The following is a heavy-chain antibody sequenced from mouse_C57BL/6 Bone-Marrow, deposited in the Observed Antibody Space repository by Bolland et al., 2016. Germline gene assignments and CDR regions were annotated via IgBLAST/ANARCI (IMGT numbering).Heavy chain of an antibody. V-gene: IGHV3-8*01. Sequence: YSGSTYYNPSLKSRISITRDTFKNQYYLQLNSVTTEDTATYYCARSIYYGSSWFAYWGQGTLV. J-gene: IGHJ3*01. D-gene: IGHD2-2*01. CDR2: YSGST. CDR3: ARSIYYGSSWFAY.